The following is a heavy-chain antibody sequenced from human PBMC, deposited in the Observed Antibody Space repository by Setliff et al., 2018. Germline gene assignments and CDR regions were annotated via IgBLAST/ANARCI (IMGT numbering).Heavy chain of an antibody. D-gene: IGHD3-3*01. CDR1: GGTFDSYS. V-gene: IGHV1-69*06. J-gene: IGHJ4*02. CDR2: FTPILLTP. Sequence: GASVKDSCKASGGTFDSYSFTWLRQAPGQGLEWVGGFTPILLTPNYAQKFQGRITITADKSTSTAYMELSGLRSDDTAVYFCARPRSPKISIFGVTPFDYWGQGTLVTVSS. CDR3: ARPRSPKISIFGVTPFDY.